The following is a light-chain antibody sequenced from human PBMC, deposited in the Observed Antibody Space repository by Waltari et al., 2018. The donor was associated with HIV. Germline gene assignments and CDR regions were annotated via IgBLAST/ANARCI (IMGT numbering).Light chain of an antibody. CDR1: SSDVGGYNY. Sequence: QSALTQPPSASGSPGQSVTISCTGTSSDVGGYNYVSWYQQLPGRAPKLMIYDVTKRPARVPDRFSGSKSGNTASLTVSGLQAEDEADYFCSSYSCSNTLVFGGGTKLTVL. CDR2: DVT. V-gene: IGLV2-8*01. J-gene: IGLJ2*01. CDR3: SSYSCSNTLV.